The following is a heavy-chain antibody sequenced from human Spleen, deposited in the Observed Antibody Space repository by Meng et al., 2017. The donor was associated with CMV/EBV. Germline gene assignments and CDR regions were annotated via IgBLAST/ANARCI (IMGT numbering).Heavy chain of an antibody. Sequence: GESLKISCAASGFTFDDYGMNWVRQAPGKGLEWVSAINWNGGSTGYADSVKGRFTISRDNTKNSLYLQMNNLRAEDTALYHCARGASSGWYSGADFWGQGTLVPSP. J-gene: IGHJ4*02. CDR2: INWNGGST. CDR1: GFTFDDYG. D-gene: IGHD6-19*01. V-gene: IGHV3-20*01. CDR3: ARGASSGWYSGADF.